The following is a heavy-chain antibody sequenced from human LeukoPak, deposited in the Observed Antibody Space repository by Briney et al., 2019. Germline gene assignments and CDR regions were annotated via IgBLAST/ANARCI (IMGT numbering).Heavy chain of an antibody. J-gene: IGHJ6*03. CDR3: ARITNNLLGGDYYYYYMDV. V-gene: IGHV4-34*01. D-gene: IGHD1-1*01. CDR1: GGSFSGYY. Sequence: YPSETLSLTCAVYGGSFSGYYWSWIRQPPGKGLEWIGEINHSGSTNYNPSLKSRVTISVDTSKNQFSLKLSSVTAADTAVYYCARITNNLLGGDYYYYYMDVWGKGTTVTVSS. CDR2: INHSGST.